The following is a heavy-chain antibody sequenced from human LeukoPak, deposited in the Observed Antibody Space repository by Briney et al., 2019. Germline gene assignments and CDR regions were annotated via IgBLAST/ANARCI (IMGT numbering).Heavy chain of an antibody. V-gene: IGHV3-30-3*01. CDR2: ISYDGSNK. J-gene: IGHJ4*02. Sequence: GGSLRLSCAASGSTFSSYAMHWVRQAPGKGLEWVAVISYDGSNKYYADSVKGRFTISRDNSKNTLYLQMNSLRAEDTAVYYCARGRGIYCGGDCYRDYWGQGTLVTVSS. D-gene: IGHD2-21*02. CDR3: ARGRGIYCGGDCYRDY. CDR1: GSTFSSYA.